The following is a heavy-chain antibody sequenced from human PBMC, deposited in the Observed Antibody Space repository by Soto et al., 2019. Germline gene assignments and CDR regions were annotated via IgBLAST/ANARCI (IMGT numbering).Heavy chain of an antibody. CDR1: GYTFTGYY. D-gene: IGHD6-19*01. CDR3: ARVAAVAGPFDY. J-gene: IGHJ4*02. CDR2: INPNSGGT. V-gene: IGHV1-2*02. Sequence: ASVKVSCKASGYTFTGYYMHWVLQAPGQGLEWMGWINPNSGGTNYAQKFQGRVTMTRDTSISTAYMELSRLRSDDTAVYYCARVAAVAGPFDYWGQGTLVTVSS.